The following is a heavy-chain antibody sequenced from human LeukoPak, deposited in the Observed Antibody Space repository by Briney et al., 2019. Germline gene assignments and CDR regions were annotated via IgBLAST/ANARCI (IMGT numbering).Heavy chain of an antibody. CDR3: ARGTGAPNYFDY. V-gene: IGHV1-2*02. CDR2: INPNGGGT. Sequence: GASVKVSCKASGYTFTGYYIHWVRQAPGQGLEWMAWINPNGGGTNYAQKSQGRVAVTRDSSISTAYMELSGLTSDDTAVFYCARGTGAPNYFDYWGQGTLVTVSS. J-gene: IGHJ4*02. D-gene: IGHD7-27*01. CDR1: GYTFTGYY.